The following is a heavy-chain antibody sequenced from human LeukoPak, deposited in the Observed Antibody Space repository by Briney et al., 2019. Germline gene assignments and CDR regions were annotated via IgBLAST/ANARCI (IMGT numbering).Heavy chain of an antibody. Sequence: RGSLRLSCAASGITFRSYGMHWVRQAPGKGLEWVAVISYDGSHKYYADSVKGRFSISRDNSKNTLYLQMNSLRADDTAVYYCAKGARGDTATSIVGLNWSDPWGQGNLVTVSS. V-gene: IGHV3-30*18. CDR3: AKGARGDTATSIVGLNWSDP. CDR2: ISYDGSHK. D-gene: IGHD2-15*01. J-gene: IGHJ5*02. CDR1: GITFRSYG.